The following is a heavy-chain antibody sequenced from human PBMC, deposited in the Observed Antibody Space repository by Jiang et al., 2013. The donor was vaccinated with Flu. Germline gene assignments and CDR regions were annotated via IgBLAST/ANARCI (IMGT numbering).Heavy chain of an antibody. CDR3: ATHYGDYAAQGAFDI. J-gene: IGHJ3*02. CDR2: IYPGDSDT. V-gene: IGHV5-51*04. D-gene: IGHD4-17*01. CDR1: GYSFTSYW. Sequence: CKGSGYSFTSYWIGWVRQMPGKGLEWMGIIYPGDSDTRYSPSFQGQVTISADKPISTAYLQWSSLKASDTAMYYCATHYGDYAAQGAFDIWGQGTMITVSS.